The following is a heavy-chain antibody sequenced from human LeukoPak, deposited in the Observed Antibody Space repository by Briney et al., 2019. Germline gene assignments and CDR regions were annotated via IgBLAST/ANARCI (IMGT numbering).Heavy chain of an antibody. CDR1: GGTFISYA. D-gene: IGHD3-9*01. Sequence: SVKVSCKASGGTFISYAFSWVRQAPGQGLEWMGGTIPIFGTANYAQKFQGRVTITADESTSSAYMGLSSLSSEDTAVYYCARSKDLRLDDIYYWGQGTLVTVSS. CDR3: ARSKDLRLDDIYY. V-gene: IGHV1-69*01. CDR2: TIPIFGTA. J-gene: IGHJ4*02.